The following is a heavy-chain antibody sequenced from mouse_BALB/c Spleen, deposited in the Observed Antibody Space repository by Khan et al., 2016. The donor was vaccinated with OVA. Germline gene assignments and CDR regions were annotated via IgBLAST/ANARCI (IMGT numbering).Heavy chain of an antibody. D-gene: IGHD2-14*01. CDR2: IWGGGGT. V-gene: IGHV2-6-4*01. CDR3: ARAYYGYDGYYAMDY. Sequence: VELVESGPGLVAPSQSLSITCTVSGFSLSRYNIHWVRQPPGKGLEWLGMIWGGGGTDYNSTIKIRLSISKDNSKSQVFLKMNSLQTDDTAMYYCARAYYGYDGYYAMDYWGQGTSVTVSS. CDR1: GFSLSRYN. J-gene: IGHJ4*01.